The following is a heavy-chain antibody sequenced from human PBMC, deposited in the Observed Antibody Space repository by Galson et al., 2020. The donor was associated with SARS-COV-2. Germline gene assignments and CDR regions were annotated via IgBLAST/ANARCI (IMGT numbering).Heavy chain of an antibody. J-gene: IGHJ4*02. D-gene: IGHD4-17*01. V-gene: IGHV1-58*01. CDR2: IVVGSGNT. CDR3: AALWAGMTTGGGY. CDR1: GFTFSSFA. Sequence: SVKVSCKASGFTFSSFAVQWVRQARGQRLEWIGWIVVGSGNTNYAQNFQERVTITRDMSTGTVDMELSSLKSEDTAVYYCAALWAGMTTGGGYWGQGTLVTVSS.